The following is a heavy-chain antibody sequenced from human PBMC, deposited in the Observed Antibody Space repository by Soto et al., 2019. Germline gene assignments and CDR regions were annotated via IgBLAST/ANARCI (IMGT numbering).Heavy chain of an antibody. D-gene: IGHD6-19*01. Sequence: QVQLKESGGGLVKPGGSLRLSCAASGFTFSALYMSWIRQAPGKGLEGISGIGSGGDKKIYAESVRGRFTISRDNAKNPVYLQMNSLRAEVAAVYYCARDKGAVTGVYFDYWGQGTLVPVSS. CDR3: ARDKGAVTGVYFDY. J-gene: IGHJ4*02. CDR1: GFTFSALY. V-gene: IGHV3-11*01. CDR2: IGSGGDKK.